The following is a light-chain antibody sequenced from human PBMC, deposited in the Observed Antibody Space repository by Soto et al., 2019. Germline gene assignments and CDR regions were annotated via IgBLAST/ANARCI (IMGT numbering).Light chain of an antibody. CDR3: SSYTNRSTVV. V-gene: IGLV2-14*01. J-gene: IGLJ3*02. CDR2: GVD. Sequence: QSALTQPASVSGSPGQSITISCTGTSSDVGGYNYVSWYQQHPGKAPKLMIYGVDNRPSGVSDRFSGSKSGNTASLTISGLQAEDEATYYCSSYTNRSTVVFGGGTKLTVL. CDR1: SSDVGGYNY.